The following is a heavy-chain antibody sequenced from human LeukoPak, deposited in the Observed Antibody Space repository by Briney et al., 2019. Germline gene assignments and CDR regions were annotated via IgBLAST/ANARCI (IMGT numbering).Heavy chain of an antibody. D-gene: IGHD3-10*01. Sequence: GGTLRLSCAASGFTFSSYAMSWGRQAPGKGLEWGSAISGGGGSTYYADSVKGRFTISRDNSKNTLYLQMNSLRAEDTAVYYCAKFVLWFGDYAYWGQGTLVTVSS. J-gene: IGHJ4*02. CDR2: ISGGGGST. CDR3: AKFVLWFGDYAY. CDR1: GFTFSSYA. V-gene: IGHV3-23*01.